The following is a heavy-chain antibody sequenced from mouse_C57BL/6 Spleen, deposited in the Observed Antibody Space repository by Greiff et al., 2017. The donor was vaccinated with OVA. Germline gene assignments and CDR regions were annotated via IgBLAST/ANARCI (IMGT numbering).Heavy chain of an antibody. CDR3: ARGPPYYSNYVWYFDV. Sequence: EVKVVESGPGMVKPSQSLSLTCTVTGYSITSGYDWHWIRHFPGNKLEWMGYISYSGSTNYNPSLKSRISITHDTSKNHFFLKLNSVTTEDTATYYCARGPPYYSNYVWYFDVWGTGTTVTVSS. CDR1: GYSITSGYD. J-gene: IGHJ1*03. CDR2: ISYSGST. D-gene: IGHD2-5*01. V-gene: IGHV3-1*01.